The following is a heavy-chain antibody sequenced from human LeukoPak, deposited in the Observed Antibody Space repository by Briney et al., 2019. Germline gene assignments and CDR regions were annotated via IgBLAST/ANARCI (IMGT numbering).Heavy chain of an antibody. J-gene: IGHJ4*02. CDR1: GGSFSGYY. CDR2: INHSGST. Sequence: SETLSLTCAVYGGSFSGYYWSWIRQPPGKGLEWIGEINHSGSTNYNPSLKSRVTISVDTSKNQFSLKLSSVTAADTAVYYCATAITMIVVALHPPFDYWGQGTLVTVSS. D-gene: IGHD3-22*01. CDR3: ATAITMIVVALHPPFDY. V-gene: IGHV4-34*01.